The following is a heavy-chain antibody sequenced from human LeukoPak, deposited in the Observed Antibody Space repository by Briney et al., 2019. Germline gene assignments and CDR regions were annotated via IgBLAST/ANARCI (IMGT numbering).Heavy chain of an antibody. CDR3: ARENRGPPLMLFDI. CDR2: IYYSGST. D-gene: IGHD1-14*01. Sequence: SQTLSLTCAVSGGSISSGGYSWSWIRQHPGKGLEWIGYIYYSGSTYYNPSLKSRVTISVDTSKNQFSLKLSSVTAADTAVYYCARENRGPPLMLFDIWGQGTMVTVSS. J-gene: IGHJ3*02. CDR1: GGSISSGGYS. V-gene: IGHV4-31*11.